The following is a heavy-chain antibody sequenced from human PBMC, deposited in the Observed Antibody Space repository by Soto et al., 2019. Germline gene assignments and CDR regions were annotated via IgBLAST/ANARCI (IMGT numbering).Heavy chain of an antibody. D-gene: IGHD1-26*01. CDR1: GGSISSGGYS. CDR3: TRGLFSGSSYSGSWYYFDS. CDR2: IYHSGST. Sequence: TLSLTCAVSGGSISSGGYSWSWIRQPPGKGLEWIGYIYHSGSTYYNPSLKSRVTISVDRSNNKFSLELSSVTAADTAVYYCTRGLFSGSSYSGSWYYFDSWGQGTMVTVSS. V-gene: IGHV4-30-2*01. J-gene: IGHJ4*02.